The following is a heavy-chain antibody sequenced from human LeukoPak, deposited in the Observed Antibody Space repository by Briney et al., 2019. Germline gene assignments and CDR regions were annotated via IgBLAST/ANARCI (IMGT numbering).Heavy chain of an antibody. CDR1: GFTFSSYA. D-gene: IGHD3-16*01. CDR2: ISYDGSNK. V-gene: IGHV3-30*04. CDR3: ARDLRLYAFDI. Sequence: GGSLGLSCAASGFTFSSYAMHWVRQAPGKGLEWVAVISYDGSNKYYADSVKGRFTISRDNSKNTLYLQMNSLRAEDTAVYYCARDLRLYAFDIWGQGTMVTVSS. J-gene: IGHJ3*02.